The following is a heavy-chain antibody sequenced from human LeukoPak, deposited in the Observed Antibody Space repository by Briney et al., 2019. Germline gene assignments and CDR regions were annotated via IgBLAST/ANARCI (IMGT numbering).Heavy chain of an antibody. CDR2: IRSKAYGGKT. CDR1: GFTFGEYA. J-gene: IGHJ6*03. D-gene: IGHD5-18*01. CDR3: TRDERGYSYGDYYYMDV. Sequence: GGSLRLSCTASGFTFGEYAMSWVRQAPGKGLEWVGFIRSKAYGGKTEYAASVKGRFTISRDDSKSIAYLQMNSLKTEDTAVYYCTRDERGYSYGDYYYMDVWGKGTTVTVSS. V-gene: IGHV3-49*04.